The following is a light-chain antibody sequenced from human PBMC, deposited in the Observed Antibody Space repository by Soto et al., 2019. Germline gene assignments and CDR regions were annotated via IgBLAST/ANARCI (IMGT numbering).Light chain of an antibody. CDR1: QSVSSN. CDR3: QQYNNCPLT. J-gene: IGKJ1*01. CDR2: GAS. Sequence: EIVMTQSPATLSVSPGERATLSCRASQSVSSNLAWYQQKPGQAPRLLIYGASTRATGIPARFSGSGSGTEFTLTISSLQSEDFAVYYCQQYNNCPLTFGQGTKADIK. V-gene: IGKV3-15*01.